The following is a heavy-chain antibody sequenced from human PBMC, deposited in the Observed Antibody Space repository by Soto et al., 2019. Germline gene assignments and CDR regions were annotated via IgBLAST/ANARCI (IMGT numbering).Heavy chain of an antibody. CDR1: GYKVSTWHNFTSYW. J-gene: IGHJ6*02. CDR2: IYPGDSDT. V-gene: IGHV5-51*01. Sequence: PGESLKISCMGSGYKVSTWHNFTSYWIAWVRQMPGEGLEWMGIIYPGDSDTRYSPSFQGQVTISADKSISTAYLQWSSLKASDTAMYYCARHLDYYYYGMDVWGQGTTVTVSS. CDR3: ARHLDYYYYGMDV.